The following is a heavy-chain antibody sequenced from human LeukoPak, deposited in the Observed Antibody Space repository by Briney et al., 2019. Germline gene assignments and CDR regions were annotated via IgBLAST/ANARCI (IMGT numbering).Heavy chain of an antibody. J-gene: IGHJ6*03. CDR2: IYYSGST. D-gene: IGHD6-6*01. Sequence: PSETLSLTCTVSGGSISSYYWSWIRQPPGKGLEWIGYIYYSGSTNYNPSLKSRVTISVDTSKNQFSLKLSSVTAADTAVYYCARVSRPDSSSSDYCYYYMDVWGKGTTVTVSS. CDR3: ARVSRPDSSSSDYCYYYMDV. V-gene: IGHV4-59*01. CDR1: GGSISSYY.